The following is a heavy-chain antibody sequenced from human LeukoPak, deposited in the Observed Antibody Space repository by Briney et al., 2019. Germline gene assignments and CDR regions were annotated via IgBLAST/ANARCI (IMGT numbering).Heavy chain of an antibody. CDR3: TRSPPTYYYGSGSDHGDY. CDR1: GFTFSGSA. D-gene: IGHD3-10*01. CDR2: IRSKANSYAT. V-gene: IGHV3-73*01. J-gene: IGHJ4*02. Sequence: PGGSLRLSCAASGFTFSGSAMHWVRQASGKGLEWVGRIRSKANSYATAYAASVKGRFTISRDDSKNTAYLQMNSLKPEDTAVYYCTRSPPTYYYGSGSDHGDYWGQGTLVTVSS.